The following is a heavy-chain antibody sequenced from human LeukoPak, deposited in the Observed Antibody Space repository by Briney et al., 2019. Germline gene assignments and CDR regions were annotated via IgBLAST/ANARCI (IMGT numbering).Heavy chain of an antibody. V-gene: IGHV3-30*02. Sequence: GGSLRLSCAASGFPFSDYVMHWVRQAPGKGLEWVAVIRYDGNNKYYADSVKGRFTISRDNSKNMLYLQMNSLGTEDTAVYYCAKDRWGAVASFDYWGQGTLVTVSS. CDR2: IRYDGNNK. CDR3: AKDRWGAVASFDY. D-gene: IGHD6-19*01. J-gene: IGHJ4*02. CDR1: GFPFSDYV.